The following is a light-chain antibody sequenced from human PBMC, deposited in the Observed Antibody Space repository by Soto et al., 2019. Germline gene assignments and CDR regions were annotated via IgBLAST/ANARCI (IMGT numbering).Light chain of an antibody. CDR2: END. V-gene: IGLV1-51*02. Sequence: QSVLTQPPSVSAAPGQKVTISCSGSSSNIGNNYVSWYEQLPGTAPKLLIHENDKRPSGIPDRFSGSKSGTSATLGITGLQTGDEADYYCGTWASSLSAAVFGGGTKLTVL. CDR3: GTWASSLSAAV. CDR1: SSNIGNNY. J-gene: IGLJ3*02.